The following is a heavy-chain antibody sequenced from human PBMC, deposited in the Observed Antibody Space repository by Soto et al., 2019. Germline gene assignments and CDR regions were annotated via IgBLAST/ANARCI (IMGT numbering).Heavy chain of an antibody. D-gene: IGHD3-10*01. CDR1: GGSISSYY. Sequence: TSETLSLTCTVSGGSISSYYWSWIRQPPGKGLEWIGYIYYSGSTNYNPSLKSRVTISVDTSKNQFSLKLSSVIAADTAVYYCARVWGGAFDIWGQGTMVTVSS. J-gene: IGHJ3*02. CDR3: ARVWGGAFDI. CDR2: IYYSGST. V-gene: IGHV4-59*01.